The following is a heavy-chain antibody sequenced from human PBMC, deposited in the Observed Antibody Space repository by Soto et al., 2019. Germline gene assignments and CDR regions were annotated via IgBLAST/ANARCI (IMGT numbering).Heavy chain of an antibody. J-gene: IGHJ6*02. V-gene: IGHV4-31*03. CDR2: IYYSGST. CDR1: GGSISSGGYY. Sequence: QVQLQESGPGLVKPSQTLSLTCTVSGGSISSGGYYWSWIRQHPGKGLEWIGYIYYSGSTYYNPSLKSRVTISVDTSKNQFSLKLSSVTAADTAVYYCAGGRIVGATSYYYGMDVWGQGTTVTVSS. D-gene: IGHD1-26*01. CDR3: AGGRIVGATSYYYGMDV.